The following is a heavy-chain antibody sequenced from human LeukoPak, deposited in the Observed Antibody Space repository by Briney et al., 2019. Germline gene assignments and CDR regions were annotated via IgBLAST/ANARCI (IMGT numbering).Heavy chain of an antibody. CDR3: ARVSSYYFSSGSFPEDAFDI. D-gene: IGHD3-10*01. CDR2: IYHSGNT. Sequence: SETLSLTGTVSGYSINRGYYWGWIRQPPGKGPEWIGSIYHSGNTYYNPSLQSRVTISVATSRNQFSLRLSSVTTTDTAMYYCARVSSYYFSSGSFPEDAFDIWGQGTMVTVSS. J-gene: IGHJ3*02. CDR1: GYSINRGYY. V-gene: IGHV4-38-2*02.